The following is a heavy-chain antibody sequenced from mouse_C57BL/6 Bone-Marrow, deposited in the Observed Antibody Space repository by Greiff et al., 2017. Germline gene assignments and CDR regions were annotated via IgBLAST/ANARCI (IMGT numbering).Heavy chain of an antibody. Sequence: EVQLQQSGAELVRPGASVKLSCTASGFNIKDYYMHWVKQRPEQGLEWIGRIDPEDGDTEYAPKFQGKATMTADTSSNTAYLQLSSLTSEDPAVYYCSYYYDSSPYYYAMDYWGQGTSVTVSS. D-gene: IGHD1-1*01. V-gene: IGHV14-1*01. J-gene: IGHJ4*01. CDR2: IDPEDGDT. CDR3: SYYYDSSPYYYAMDY. CDR1: GFNIKDYY.